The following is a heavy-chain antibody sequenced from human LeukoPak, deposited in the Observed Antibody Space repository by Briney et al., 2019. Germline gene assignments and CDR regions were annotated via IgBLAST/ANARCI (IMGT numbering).Heavy chain of an antibody. V-gene: IGHV4-59*08. CDR1: GGSMSSYY. D-gene: IGHD6-13*01. J-gene: IGHJ1*01. CDR3: AISAAGTLYFHH. CDR2: IYYSGST. Sequence: SETLSLTCTVSGGSMSSYYWSWIRQPPGKGLEWIGYIYYSGSTNYNPSLKSRVTISVDTSKNQFSLKLSSVTAADTAVYYCAISAAGTLYFHHWGQGTLVTVSS.